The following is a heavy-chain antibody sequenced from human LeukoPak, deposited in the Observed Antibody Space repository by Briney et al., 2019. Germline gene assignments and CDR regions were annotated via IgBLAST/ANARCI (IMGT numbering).Heavy chain of an antibody. CDR1: GFTFSSYG. CDR3: ARDNREQQLVPPTFDY. J-gene: IGHJ4*02. V-gene: IGHV3-30*19. D-gene: IGHD6-13*01. CDR2: ISYDGSNK. Sequence: GSLRLSCAASGFTFSSYGMHWVRQAPGRGLGWVAVISYDGSNKYYADSVKGRFTISRDNSKNTLYLQMNSLRAEDTAVYYCARDNREQQLVPPTFDYWGQGTLVSVSS.